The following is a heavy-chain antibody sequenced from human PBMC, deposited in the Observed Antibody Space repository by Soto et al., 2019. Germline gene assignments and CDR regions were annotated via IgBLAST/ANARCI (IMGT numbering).Heavy chain of an antibody. Sequence: GGSLRLSCAASGFTFSSYAMSWVRQAPGKGLEWVSAISGSGGSTYYADSVKGRFTISRDNSKNTLYLQMNNLRAEDTAVYYCAKVRGGSTSGFDYWGQGTLVTVSS. CDR2: ISGSGGST. V-gene: IGHV3-23*01. CDR1: GFTFSSYA. D-gene: IGHD2-2*01. J-gene: IGHJ4*02. CDR3: AKVRGGSTSGFDY.